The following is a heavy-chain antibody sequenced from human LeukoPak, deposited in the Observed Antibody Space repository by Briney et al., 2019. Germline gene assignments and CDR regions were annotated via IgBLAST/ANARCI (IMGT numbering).Heavy chain of an antibody. CDR1: GDSISSYY. CDR2: IYESGRT. D-gene: IGHD1-14*01. CDR3: ARGGVTLDY. Sequence: SETLSLTCTVSGDSISSYYWSWIRQPPGKGLEWIGYIYESGRTNHNPSLKSRVIISADTSKNQFSLKLSSVTAADTAAYYCARGGVTLDYWGQGTLVTVSS. V-gene: IGHV4-59*01. J-gene: IGHJ4*02.